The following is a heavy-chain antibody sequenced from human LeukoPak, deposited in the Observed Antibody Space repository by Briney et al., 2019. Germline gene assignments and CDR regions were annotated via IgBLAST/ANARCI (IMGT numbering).Heavy chain of an antibody. J-gene: IGHJ5*02. Sequence: SETLSLTCTVSGGSISSHYWSWLRQPPGKGLEWIGYIYYSGSTNYNPSLKSRVTISVDTSKNQFSLKLSSVTAADTAVYYCARNNYDFWSGYRFDPWGQGTLVTVSS. D-gene: IGHD3-3*01. CDR1: GGSISSHY. CDR2: IYYSGST. CDR3: ARNNYDFWSGYRFDP. V-gene: IGHV4-59*11.